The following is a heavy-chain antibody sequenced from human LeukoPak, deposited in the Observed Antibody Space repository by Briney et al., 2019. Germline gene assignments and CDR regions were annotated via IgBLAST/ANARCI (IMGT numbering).Heavy chain of an antibody. J-gene: IGHJ4*02. CDR2: VRYDGSNK. CDR3: AKDLFQTLARWLSAMTFDY. V-gene: IGHV3-30*02. CDR1: GFTFSSYG. D-gene: IGHD3-22*01. Sequence: GGSLRLSCAASGFTFSSYGMHWVRQAPGKGLEWVAFVRYDGSNKYYADSVKGRFTISRDNSKNTLYLQMNSLRAEDTAVYYCAKDLFQTLARWLSAMTFDYWGQGTLVTVSS.